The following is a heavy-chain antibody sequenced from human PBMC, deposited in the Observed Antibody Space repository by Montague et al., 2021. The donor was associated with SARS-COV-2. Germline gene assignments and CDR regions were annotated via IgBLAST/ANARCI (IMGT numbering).Heavy chain of an antibody. CDR2: INYSGST. V-gene: IGHV4-59*01. Sequence: SETLSLTCTVSGASMRSYYWSWIRQPPGKGLEWIGYINYSGSTNYNPSPKSRVTISVDTSKNQFSLNLSSVTAADTSVYYCARDFRYPLDVDTSHFDYWGPGTQVTVSS. CDR3: ARDFRYPLDVDTSHFDY. D-gene: IGHD5-18*01. J-gene: IGHJ4*02. CDR1: GASMRSYY.